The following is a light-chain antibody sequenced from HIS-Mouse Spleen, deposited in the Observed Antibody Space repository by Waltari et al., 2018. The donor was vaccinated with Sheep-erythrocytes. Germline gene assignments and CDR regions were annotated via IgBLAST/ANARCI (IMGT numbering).Light chain of an antibody. CDR2: LGS. Sequence: IVRTQSPLSLPVTPGEPASIPCRSSQSLLHSNGYNYLDWYLQKPGQSPQLLIYLGSNRASGVPDRFSGSGSGTDFTLKISRVEAEDVGVYYCMQALQTPIFTFGPGTKVDIK. V-gene: IGKV2-28*01. CDR1: QSLLHSNGYNY. CDR3: MQALQTPIFT. J-gene: IGKJ3*01.